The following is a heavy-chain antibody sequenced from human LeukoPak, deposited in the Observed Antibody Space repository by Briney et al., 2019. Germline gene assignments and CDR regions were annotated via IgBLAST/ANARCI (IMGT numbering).Heavy chain of an antibody. J-gene: IGHJ5*02. CDR1: GGSFSGYY. Sequence: SETLSLTCAVYGGSFSGYYWSWIRQPPGKGLEWIGEINHSGSTNYNPSLKSRVTISVDTSKNQFSLKLSSVTAADTAVYYCARRKGNYCGSGSYYNPNWFDPWGQGTLVTVSS. CDR2: INHSGST. V-gene: IGHV4-34*01. D-gene: IGHD3-10*01. CDR3: ARRKGNYCGSGSYYNPNWFDP.